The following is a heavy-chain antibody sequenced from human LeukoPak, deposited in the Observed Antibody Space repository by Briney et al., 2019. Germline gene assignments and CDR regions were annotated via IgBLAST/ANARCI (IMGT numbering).Heavy chain of an antibody. J-gene: IGHJ4*02. CDR2: IKQDGSEK. CDR3: ARDSGYDPYFDY. CDR1: GFTFSSYW. V-gene: IGHV3-7*03. D-gene: IGHD5-12*01. Sequence: GGSLRLSCEASGFTFSSYWMSWVRQAPGKGLEWVANIKQDGSEKYYVDSVKGRFTISRDNAKNSLYLQMNSLRAEDTAVYYCARDSGYDPYFDYWGQGTLVTVSS.